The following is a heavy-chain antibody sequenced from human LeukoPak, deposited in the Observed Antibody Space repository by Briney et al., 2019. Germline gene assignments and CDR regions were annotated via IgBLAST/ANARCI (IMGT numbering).Heavy chain of an antibody. CDR1: GYSFSNYW. D-gene: IGHD6-19*01. CDR2: IYPGDSDT. J-gene: IGHJ4*02. CDR3: ARRATSSGWSTFDS. V-gene: IGHV5-51*01. Sequence: GESLKISCKVSGYSFSNYWIAWVRQMPGKGLEWMGIIYPGDSDTRYSPSFQGQVTISADKSISTAYLQWSSLKASDTAKYYCARRATSSGWSTFDSWGQGTQVTVSS.